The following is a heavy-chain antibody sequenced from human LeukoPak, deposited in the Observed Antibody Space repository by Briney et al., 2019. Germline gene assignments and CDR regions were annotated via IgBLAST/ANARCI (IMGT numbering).Heavy chain of an antibody. Sequence: SETLSLTCAVYGGSFSGYYWSWIRQPPGKGLEWIGVILHTGPTNFNPSLKSRVTISMDKSKNQLSLRLNSVTAADTAIYYCVRGGTYYLPYWGQGILVTVSS. J-gene: IGHJ4*02. V-gene: IGHV4-34*01. D-gene: IGHD1-26*01. CDR1: GGSFSGYY. CDR3: VRGGTYYLPY. CDR2: ILHTGPT.